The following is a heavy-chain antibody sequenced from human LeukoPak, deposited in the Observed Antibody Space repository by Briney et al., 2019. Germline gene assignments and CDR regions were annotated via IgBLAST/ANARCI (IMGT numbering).Heavy chain of an antibody. CDR1: GFTFDDYA. CDR3: AKDRMSGSGSYCMDV. V-gene: IGHV3-9*01. D-gene: IGHD3-10*01. J-gene: IGHJ6*02. CDR2: ISWNSGSI. Sequence: GRSLRLSCAASGFTFDDYAMHWVRHAPGKGLEWVSGISWNSGSIGYADSVKGRFTISRDNAKNSLYLQMNSLRAEDTALYYCAKDRMSGSGSYCMDVWGQGTTVTVSS.